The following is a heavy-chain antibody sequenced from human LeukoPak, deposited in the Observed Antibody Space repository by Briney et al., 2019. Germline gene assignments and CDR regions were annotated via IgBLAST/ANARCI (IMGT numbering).Heavy chain of an antibody. V-gene: IGHV3-23*01. CDR3: AKEPLYSSRAVDY. D-gene: IGHD6-13*01. Sequence: SGGSLRLSCAASGFTFSSYVMSWVRQAPGKGLEWVSAVVGSGDSVYYADSVKGRFTISRDNSKNTLYLQMNSLRAEDTAVYYCAKEPLYSSRAVDYWGQGTLVTVSS. CDR2: VVGSGDSV. CDR1: GFTFSSYV. J-gene: IGHJ4*02.